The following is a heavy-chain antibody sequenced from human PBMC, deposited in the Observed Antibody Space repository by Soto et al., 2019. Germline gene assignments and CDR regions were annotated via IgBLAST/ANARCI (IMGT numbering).Heavy chain of an antibody. Sequence: QVQLQESGPGLVKPSETLSLTCSISGGSIRDYQCNWIRQPPGKGLEWIGYIYYSGRTNYNPSLTSRLTISLDTCTRQFSLRLRSVTAADTAVYYCARMRGLGEISPYLDYWGQGALVTVSS. D-gene: IGHD3-16*01. CDR3: ARMRGLGEISPYLDY. J-gene: IGHJ4*02. CDR1: GGSIRDYQ. V-gene: IGHV4-59*01. CDR2: IYYSGRT.